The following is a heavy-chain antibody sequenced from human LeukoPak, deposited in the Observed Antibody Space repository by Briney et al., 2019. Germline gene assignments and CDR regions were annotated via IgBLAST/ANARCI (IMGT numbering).Heavy chain of an antibody. Sequence: GRSLRLSCAASGFTFSSYAMHWVRQPPGKGLEWVSYISSSDSTIYYADSVKGRFTISRDNAKNSLYLQMNSLRAEDTAVYYCARDYGGSSPFDYWGQGTLVTVSS. CDR1: GFTFSSYA. V-gene: IGHV3-48*03. D-gene: IGHD4-23*01. CDR3: ARDYGGSSPFDY. J-gene: IGHJ4*02. CDR2: ISSSDSTI.